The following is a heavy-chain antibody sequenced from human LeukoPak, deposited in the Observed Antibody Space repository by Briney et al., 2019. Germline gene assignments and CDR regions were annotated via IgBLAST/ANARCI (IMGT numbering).Heavy chain of an antibody. CDR2: FDPEDGET. V-gene: IGHV1-24*01. CDR3: ARDRIAAAGTSLRMDV. CDR1: GYTLTELS. D-gene: IGHD6-13*01. J-gene: IGHJ6*02. Sequence: ASVKVSCKVSGYTLTELSMHWVRQAPGKGLEWMGGFDPEDGETIYAQKFQGRVTITRDTSASTAYMELSSLRSEDTAVYYCARDRIAAAGTSLRMDVWGQGTTVTVSS.